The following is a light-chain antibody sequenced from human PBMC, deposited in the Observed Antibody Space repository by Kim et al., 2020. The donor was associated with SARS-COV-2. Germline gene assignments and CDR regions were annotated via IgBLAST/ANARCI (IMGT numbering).Light chain of an antibody. CDR2: AAT. V-gene: IGKV1-39*01. CDR3: QQTFNTPWT. CDR1: QGISTY. Sequence: DIQMTQSPSSLSASVEDRVTITCRASQGISTYVNWYRQRRGRAPELVVYAATSLQGGVPPRFSGSYSGTDFSLTISGLQPEDSATYFCQQTFNTPWTFGQGTKLEI. J-gene: IGKJ1*01.